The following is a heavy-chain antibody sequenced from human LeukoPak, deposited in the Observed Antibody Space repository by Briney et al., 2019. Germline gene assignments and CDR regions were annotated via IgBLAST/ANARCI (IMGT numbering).Heavy chain of an antibody. CDR3: ARDYPGTMIVVTDAFDI. D-gene: IGHD3-22*01. J-gene: IGHJ3*02. V-gene: IGHV3-30*03. CDR2: ISYDGSNK. Sequence: GGSLRLSCAASGFTFSSYGMHWVRQAPGKGLEWVAVISYDGSNKYYADSVKGRFTISRDNSKNTLYLQMNSLRAEDTAVYYCARDYPGTMIVVTDAFDIWGQGTMVTVSS. CDR1: GFTFSSYG.